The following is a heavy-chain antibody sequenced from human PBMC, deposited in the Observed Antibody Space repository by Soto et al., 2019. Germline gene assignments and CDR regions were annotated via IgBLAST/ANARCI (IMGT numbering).Heavy chain of an antibody. CDR3: ARRVCISTSCYFNWFDP. CDR2: IIPIFGTA. J-gene: IGHJ5*02. D-gene: IGHD2-2*01. V-gene: IGHV1-69*12. Sequence: QVQLVQSGAEVKKPGSSVKVSCKASGGTFSSYAISWVRQAPGQGLEWMGGIIPIFGTANYAQKFQGRVTITADESTSTAYMELSSLRSEDTAVYYCARRVCISTSCYFNWFDPWGQGTLVTVSS. CDR1: GGTFSSYA.